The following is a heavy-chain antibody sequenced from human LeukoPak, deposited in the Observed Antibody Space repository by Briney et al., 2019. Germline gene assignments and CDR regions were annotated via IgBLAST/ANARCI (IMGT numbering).Heavy chain of an antibody. CDR2: ISSSSSYI. Sequence: GGSLRLSCSASGLTVSTNYLTWVRQAPGKGLEWVSSISSSSSYIYYADSVKGRFTISRDNAKNSLYLQMNSLRAEDTAVYYCARDRASCLANWGQGTLVTVSS. CDR1: GLTVSTNY. J-gene: IGHJ4*02. D-gene: IGHD2-2*01. V-gene: IGHV3-21*01. CDR3: ARDRASCLAN.